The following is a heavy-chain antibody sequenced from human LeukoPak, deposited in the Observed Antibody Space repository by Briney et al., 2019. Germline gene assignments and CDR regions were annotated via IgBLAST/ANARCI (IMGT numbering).Heavy chain of an antibody. CDR1: GFTFSTYW. V-gene: IGHV3-7*01. CDR2: INEDGSEK. J-gene: IGHJ4*02. CDR3: ARDQGAAGDY. D-gene: IGHD6-13*01. Sequence: GRSLRLSCAASGFTFSTYWMTWVRQAPGKGLEWVANINEDGSEKFYVDSVKGRFTIYRDNAKKSVYLQMNSLIAEDTALYYCARDQGAAGDYWGQGTLVTVSS.